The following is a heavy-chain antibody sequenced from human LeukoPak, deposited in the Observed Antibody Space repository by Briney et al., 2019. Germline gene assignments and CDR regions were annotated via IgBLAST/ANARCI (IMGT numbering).Heavy chain of an antibody. D-gene: IGHD3/OR15-3a*01. Sequence: GESLKISCKGSGYSFTSYWIGWVRQMPGKGLEWMGIIYPGDSDTRYSPSFQGQVAISADKSISTAYLQWSSLKASDTAMYYCARFQPYDFWSGYYTGGIDYWGQGTLATVSS. CDR3: ARFQPYDFWSGYYTGGIDY. CDR2: IYPGDSDT. CDR1: GYSFTSYW. V-gene: IGHV5-51*01. J-gene: IGHJ4*02.